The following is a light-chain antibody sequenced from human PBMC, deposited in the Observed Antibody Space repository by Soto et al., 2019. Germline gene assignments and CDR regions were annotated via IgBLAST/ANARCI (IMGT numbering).Light chain of an antibody. CDR1: ESIGDY. CDR3: QQYVTSPSIT. Sequence: EIVLTQSPGALSLSPGDRATLSCWASESIGDYLAWYQQRPGQAPRLLIYAASRRAAGTPHRFSGSGSERAFTFAISGLEPADFGVYYCQQYVTSPSITFGQGTRLEIK. CDR2: AAS. V-gene: IGKV3-20*01. J-gene: IGKJ5*01.